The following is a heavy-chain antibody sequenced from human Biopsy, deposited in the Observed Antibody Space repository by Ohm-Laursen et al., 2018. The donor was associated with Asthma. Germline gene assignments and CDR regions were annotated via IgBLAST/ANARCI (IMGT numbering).Heavy chain of an antibody. CDR2: IYYSGST. CDR3: ARDLGIVGATPDGFNI. D-gene: IGHD1-26*01. J-gene: IGHJ3*02. V-gene: IGHV4-30-4*08. Sequence: TLSLTCIVSGGAIDGGAYYWSWIRQLPGKGLEWIGYIYYSGSTYYNPSLDSRVMISLDTSKNQFSLSLSSVTAADTAVYFCARDLGIVGATPDGFNIWGQGTLVTVSS. CDR1: GGAIDGGAYY.